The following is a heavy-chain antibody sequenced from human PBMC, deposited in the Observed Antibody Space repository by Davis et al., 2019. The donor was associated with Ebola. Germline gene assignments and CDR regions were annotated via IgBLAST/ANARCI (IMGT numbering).Heavy chain of an antibody. J-gene: IGHJ4*02. Sequence: SCQGSGYSFTTYWIVWVRQMPGKGLEWMGNIYPGDSDTRYSPSFQGQVTLTADKYSTTAYLQWRSLKASDTAMYYCARQGGGRGRLTSFDYWGQGTLITVSS. CDR1: GYSFTTYW. V-gene: IGHV5-51*01. D-gene: IGHD1-26*01. CDR3: ARQGGGRGRLTSFDY. CDR2: IYPGDSDT.